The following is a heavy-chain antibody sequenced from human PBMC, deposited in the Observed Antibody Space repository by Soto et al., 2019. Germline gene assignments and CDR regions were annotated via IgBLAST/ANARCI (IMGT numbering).Heavy chain of an antibody. J-gene: IGHJ5*02. Sequence: SVKVSCKASVGTFSSYAISWVRRAPGQGLEWMGGIIPIFGTANYAQKFQGRVTITADESTSTAYMELSSLRSEDTAVYYCARPRIAVAGNWFDHWGQGTLVTVSS. D-gene: IGHD6-19*01. V-gene: IGHV1-69*13. CDR2: IIPIFGTA. CDR3: ARPRIAVAGNWFDH. CDR1: VGTFSSYA.